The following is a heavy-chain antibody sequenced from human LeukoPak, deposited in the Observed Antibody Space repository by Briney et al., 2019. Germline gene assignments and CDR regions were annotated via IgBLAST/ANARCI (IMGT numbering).Heavy chain of an antibody. V-gene: IGHV1-46*01. CDR3: ARGSRFLDY. CDR1: GYTFTIDY. Sequence: GASVKVSCKASGYTFTIDYIHWVRQAPGQGLGWLGIINPSSGRTTYGQNFQGRVTMTRDTSTSTVYMELSSLRSEDTAGYYWARGSRFLDYWGQGTLVTVSP. J-gene: IGHJ4*02. CDR2: INPSSGRT. D-gene: IGHD3-3*01.